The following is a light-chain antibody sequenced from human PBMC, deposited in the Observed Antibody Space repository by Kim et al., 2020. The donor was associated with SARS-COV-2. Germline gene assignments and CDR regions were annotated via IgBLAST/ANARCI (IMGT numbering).Light chain of an antibody. CDR3: QQGYST. J-gene: IGKJ2*01. V-gene: IGKV1-13*02. CDR1: QGIGTS. CDR2: GTS. Sequence: AIQLAQSPSSLSASVGDRVTITCRASQGIGTSLAWYRQRPGKAPQLLMEGTSTLESGVPSGFTGSGSGTDFTLTISSLQPEDFATYYCQQGYSTFGQGTKLEI.